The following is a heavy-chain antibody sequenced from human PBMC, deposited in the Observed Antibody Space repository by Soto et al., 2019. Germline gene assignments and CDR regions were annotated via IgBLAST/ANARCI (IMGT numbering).Heavy chain of an antibody. CDR1: GGSISSSSYY. D-gene: IGHD5-18*01. CDR3: AGGTLMVKWYFGMDV. Sequence: QLQLQESGPGLVKPSETLSLTCTVSGGSISSSSYYWGWIRQPPGKGLEWIGSFYYSGNTYYNPSLKSRVTISVDTSKNQLSRKLSSVTAADTAVYYCAGGTLMVKWYFGMDVWGQGTTVTVSS. J-gene: IGHJ6*02. V-gene: IGHV4-39*01. CDR2: FYYSGNT.